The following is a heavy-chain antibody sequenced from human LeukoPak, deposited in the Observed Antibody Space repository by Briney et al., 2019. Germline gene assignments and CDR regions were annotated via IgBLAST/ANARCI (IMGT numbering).Heavy chain of an antibody. D-gene: IGHD1-26*01. CDR1: GFTFSSYA. CDR3: AKASGGSGSYAPFDY. V-gene: IGHV3-23*01. CDR2: ISGSGGST. Sequence: GSLRPSCAASGFTFSSYAMSWVRQAPGKGLEWVSAISGSGGSTYYADSVKGRFTISRDNSKNTLYLQMNSLRAEDTAVYYCAKASGGSGSYAPFDYWGQGTLVTVSS. J-gene: IGHJ4*02.